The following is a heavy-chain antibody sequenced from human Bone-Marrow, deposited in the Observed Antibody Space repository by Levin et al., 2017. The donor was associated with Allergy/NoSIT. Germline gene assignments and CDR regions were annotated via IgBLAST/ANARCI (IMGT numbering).Heavy chain of an antibody. CDR3: AKDLRPLGPATFEH. V-gene: IGHV3-48*03. D-gene: IGHD1-26*01. Sequence: SCAASGFSVTNYGMNWVRQAPGKGLEWVAYVRSGGSIIFYADSVKGRFTISRDNAKNSLYLQMNSLRSEDTAFYFCAKDLRPLGPATFEHWGQGALVTVS. CDR2: VRSGGSII. CDR1: GFSVTNYG. J-gene: IGHJ4*02.